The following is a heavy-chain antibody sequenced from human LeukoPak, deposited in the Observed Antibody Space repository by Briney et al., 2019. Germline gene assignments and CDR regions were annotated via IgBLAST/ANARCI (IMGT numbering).Heavy chain of an antibody. CDR3: ARRAAGSFDYYYYYYGMDV. J-gene: IGHJ6*02. CDR2: IYPGDSDT. V-gene: IGHV5-51*01. CDR1: GYIFTSYW. D-gene: IGHD6-13*01. Sequence: GASLQISCKGSGYIFTSYWIGWVRPLPGKGLEWMGIIYPGDSDTRYSPSFQGQVTISADKSISTAYLQWSSLKASDTAMYYCARRAAGSFDYYYYYYGMDVWGQGTTVTVSS.